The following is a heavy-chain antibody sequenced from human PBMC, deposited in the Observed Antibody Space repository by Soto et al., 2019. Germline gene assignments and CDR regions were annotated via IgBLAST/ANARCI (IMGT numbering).Heavy chain of an antibody. V-gene: IGHV3-30*03. CDR3: TIGCGRGFDMCGS. D-gene: IGHD5-12*01. CDR1: GFIFNNYG. J-gene: IGHJ4*02. Sequence: QVQVVESGGGVAQPGRSLRLSCTVSGFIFNNYGMHWVRQAPGKGLEWVAGISEDGSNKYYADSVKGRFTISRDNSKNTLYVQMTSLRAEDTAVYYCTIGCGRGFDMCGSWGQGTLVTVSS. CDR2: ISEDGSNK.